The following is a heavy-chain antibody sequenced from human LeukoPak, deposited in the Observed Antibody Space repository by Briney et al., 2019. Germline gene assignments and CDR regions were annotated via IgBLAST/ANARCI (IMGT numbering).Heavy chain of an antibody. D-gene: IGHD4-11*01. CDR2: IYHTGST. CDR1: SGSITSGGYY. CDR3: ARGGVVTTTPRFDP. J-gene: IGHJ5*02. Sequence: SQTLPLTCTVSSGSITSGGYYWSWLRQHPGKGLEWIGHIYHTGSTYYNSSLKSRLTMSVDTSKNEFSLRLNSVTVADTAVYYCARGGVVTTTPRFDPWGQGTLVTVSS. V-gene: IGHV4-31*03.